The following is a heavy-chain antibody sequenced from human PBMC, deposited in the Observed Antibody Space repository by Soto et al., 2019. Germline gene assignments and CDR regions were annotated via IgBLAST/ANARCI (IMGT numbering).Heavy chain of an antibody. D-gene: IGHD3-9*01. J-gene: IGHJ5*02. Sequence: PSETLSLTCTVSGVSISSSSYYWGWIRQPPGKGLEWIGSIYYSGSTYYNPSLKSRVTISVDTSKNQFSLKLSSVTAADTAVYYCASSLRYFDWLLSFYWFDPWGQGTLVTVSS. CDR1: GVSISSSSYY. CDR2: IYYSGST. V-gene: IGHV4-39*01. CDR3: ASSLRYFDWLLSFYWFDP.